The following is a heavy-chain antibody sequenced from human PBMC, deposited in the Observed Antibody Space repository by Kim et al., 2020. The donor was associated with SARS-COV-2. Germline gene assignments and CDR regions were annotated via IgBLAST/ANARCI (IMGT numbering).Heavy chain of an antibody. Sequence: GGSLRLSCAASGFTFGSHSMHWVRQAPGKGPEWVAVISYDGNNRYYADSVKGRFIISRDNSNNTLYLQMNSLRADDTAVYYCARGLTMIWFDYWGQGTMVTVSS. J-gene: IGHJ4*02. V-gene: IGHV3-30*04. CDR3: ARGLTMIWFDY. D-gene: IGHD3-22*01. CDR1: GFTFGSHS. CDR2: ISYDGNNR.